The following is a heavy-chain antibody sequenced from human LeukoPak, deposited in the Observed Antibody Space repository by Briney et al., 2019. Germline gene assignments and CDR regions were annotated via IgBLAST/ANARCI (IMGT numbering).Heavy chain of an antibody. D-gene: IGHD2-2*01. J-gene: IGHJ5*02. CDR3: ARDQVYCSSTSCYQNWFDP. CDR2: IYYSGST. V-gene: IGHV4-31*03. Sequence: ESSEALSLTCTVSGGSISSGGYYWSWIRQHPGKGLEWIGYIYYSGSTYYHPSLKSRVTISVDTSKNQFSLKLSSVTAADPAVYYCARDQVYCSSTSCYQNWFDPWGQGPLVTVPS. CDR1: GGSISSGGYY.